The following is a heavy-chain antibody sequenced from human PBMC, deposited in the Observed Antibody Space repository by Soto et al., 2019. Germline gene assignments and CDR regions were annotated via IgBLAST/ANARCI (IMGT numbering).Heavy chain of an antibody. D-gene: IGHD6-19*01. J-gene: IGHJ1*01. CDR3: ARVYSSGWYGPPEYFQH. Sequence: GGSLRLSCVASGFTFSSYAMHWVRQAPGKGLEWVAVISYDGSNKYYADSVKGRFTISRDNSKNTLYLQMNSLRAEDTAVYYCARVYSSGWYGPPEYFQHWGQGTLVTVSS. CDR1: GFTFSSYA. CDR2: ISYDGSNK. V-gene: IGHV3-30-3*01.